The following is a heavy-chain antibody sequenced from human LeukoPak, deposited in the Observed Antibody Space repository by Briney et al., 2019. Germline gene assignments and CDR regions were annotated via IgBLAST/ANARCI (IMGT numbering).Heavy chain of an antibody. Sequence: SETLSLTCAVYSGSFSGYYWSWIRQPPGKGLEWIGEINHSGSTNYNPSLKSRVTISVDASKNQFSLKLNSVTAADTAVYFCARQVVAVAGTGYFDYWGQGTLVTVSS. J-gene: IGHJ4*02. CDR3: ARQVVAVAGTGYFDY. V-gene: IGHV4-34*01. CDR1: SGSFSGYY. D-gene: IGHD6-19*01. CDR2: INHSGST.